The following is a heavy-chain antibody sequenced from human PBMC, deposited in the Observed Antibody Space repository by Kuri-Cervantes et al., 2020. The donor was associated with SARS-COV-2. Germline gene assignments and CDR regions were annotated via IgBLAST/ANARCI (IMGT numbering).Heavy chain of an antibody. Sequence: GGSLRLSCAASGFTFSSYAMSWVRQAPGKGLEWVSAISGSGGSTYYADSVKGRFTISRDNSKNTLYLQMNSLRAEDTAVYYCTKTVAGTGIGYWGQGTLVTVSS. J-gene: IGHJ4*02. CDR1: GFTFSSYA. D-gene: IGHD6-19*01. V-gene: IGHV3-23*01. CDR2: ISGSGGST. CDR3: TKTVAGTGIGY.